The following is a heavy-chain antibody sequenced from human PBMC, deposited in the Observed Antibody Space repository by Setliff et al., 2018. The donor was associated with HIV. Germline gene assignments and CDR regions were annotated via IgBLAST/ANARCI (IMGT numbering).Heavy chain of an antibody. CDR3: ASGDYGGYHYYYGMDA. D-gene: IGHD4-17*01. CDR1: GGSISSGGFY. J-gene: IGHJ6*02. V-gene: IGHV4-31*03. Sequence: PSETLSLTCTVSGGSISSGGFYWSWIRQHPGKGLEWIGYIYHSGSAYYNPSLKSRVTISVDTSKNQFSLKLSSVTAADTAVYYCASGDYGGYHYYYGMDAWGQGTTVTVSS. CDR2: IYHSGSA.